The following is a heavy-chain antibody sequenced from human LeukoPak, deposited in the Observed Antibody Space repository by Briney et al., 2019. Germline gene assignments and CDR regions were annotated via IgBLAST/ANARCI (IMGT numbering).Heavy chain of an antibody. CDR2: ISGDGGST. Sequence: GGSLRLSCAASGFTFDEYAMHWVRQAPGKGLEWVSLISGDGGSTYYADSVKGRFTISRDNSKNSLYLQMNSLRTEDTALYYRAKALYYDDAFDIWGQGTMVTVSS. V-gene: IGHV3-43*02. D-gene: IGHD2-8*01. CDR1: GFTFDEYA. CDR3: AKALYYDDAFDI. J-gene: IGHJ3*02.